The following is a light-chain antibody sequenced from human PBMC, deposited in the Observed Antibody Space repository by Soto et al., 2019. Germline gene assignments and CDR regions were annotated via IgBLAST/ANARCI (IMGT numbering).Light chain of an antibody. CDR3: CSYAGSYTWV. V-gene: IGLV2-11*01. J-gene: IGLJ3*02. Sequence: QSALTQPRSVSGSPGQSVTISCTGTSSDVGGYNYVSWYQQHPGKAPKLMFYDVSERPSGVPDRFSGSKSGNTASLIISGLQAEDVADYYCCSYAGSYTWVFGGGTKLTVL. CDR1: SSDVGGYNY. CDR2: DVS.